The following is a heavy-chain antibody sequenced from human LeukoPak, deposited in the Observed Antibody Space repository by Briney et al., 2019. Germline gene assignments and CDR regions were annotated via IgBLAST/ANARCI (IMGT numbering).Heavy chain of an antibody. CDR3: AKDLYYYDSSGYQATFDY. D-gene: IGHD3-22*01. V-gene: IGHV3-23*01. CDR1: GFTFSSYA. CDR2: ISGSGGST. J-gene: IGHJ4*02. Sequence: GGSLRLSCAASGFTFSSYAMSWVRQAPGKGLEWVSAISGSGGSTYYADSVKGRFTISRDNSKNTLYLRMNSLRAEDTAVYYCAKDLYYYDSSGYQATFDYWGQGTLVTVSS.